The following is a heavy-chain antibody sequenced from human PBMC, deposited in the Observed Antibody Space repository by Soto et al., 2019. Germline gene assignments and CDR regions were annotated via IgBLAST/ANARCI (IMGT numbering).Heavy chain of an antibody. CDR2: ISSEGAST. J-gene: IGHJ4*02. CDR3: VKDRYVDY. CDR1: VFIFSSYA. V-gene: IGHV3-64D*06. Sequence: ALRLSCSVSVFIFSSYAMHWVRQAPGKGLEYVASISSEGASTYYADSVKGRFIISRDNSKNTLYLQMSSLRAEDTAVYYCVKDRYVDYWGQGILVTVSS.